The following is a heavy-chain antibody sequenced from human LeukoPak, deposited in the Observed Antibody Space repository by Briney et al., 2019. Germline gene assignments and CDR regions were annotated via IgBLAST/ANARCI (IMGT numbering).Heavy chain of an antibody. CDR3: ASPVRIGYLDL. J-gene: IGHJ2*01. D-gene: IGHD3-3*02. V-gene: IGHV4-39*01. Sequence: NPSETLSLTCTVSGGSISSSGYYWGWIRQPPGKGLEWIGSIFYSGSTYYNPSLKSRVTTSVDTSKNQFSLKLSAVTAADTAVYYCASPVRIGYLDLWGRGTLVTVSS. CDR2: IFYSGST. CDR1: GGSISSSGYY.